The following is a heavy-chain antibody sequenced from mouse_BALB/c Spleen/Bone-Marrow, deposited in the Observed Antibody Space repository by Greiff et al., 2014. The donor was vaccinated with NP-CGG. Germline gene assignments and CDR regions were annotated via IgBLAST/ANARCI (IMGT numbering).Heavy chain of an antibody. D-gene: IGHD2-4*01. CDR1: GINIKDTY. CDR2: IDPANGNT. J-gene: IGHJ1*01. V-gene: IGHV14-3*02. Sequence: EVKLMESGAELVKPGASVKLSCTASGINIKDTYMHWVKQRPEQGLEWIGRIDPANGNTKYDPKFQGKATITADTSSNTAYLQLSSLTSEDTAVYYCATMITDWYFDVWGAGTTVTVSS. CDR3: ATMITDWYFDV.